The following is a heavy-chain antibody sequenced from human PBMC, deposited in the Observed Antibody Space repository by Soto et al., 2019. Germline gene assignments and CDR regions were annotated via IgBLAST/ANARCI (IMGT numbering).Heavy chain of an antibody. V-gene: IGHV5-51*01. CDR3: ASTSIAARPIYYGMDV. D-gene: IGHD6-6*01. CDR1: GYSFTSYW. CDR2: IYPGDSDT. Sequence: LGESLKISCNGSGYSFTSYWIGWVLHMPGKGLEWMGIIYPGDSDTRYSPSFQGQVTISADKSISTAYLQWSSLKASDTAMYYCASTSIAARPIYYGMDVWGQGTTVTVSS. J-gene: IGHJ6*02.